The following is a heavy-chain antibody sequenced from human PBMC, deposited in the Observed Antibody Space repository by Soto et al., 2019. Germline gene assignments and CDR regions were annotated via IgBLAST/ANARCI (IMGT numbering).Heavy chain of an antibody. CDR1: GFTFSNYD. V-gene: IGHV3-13*01. Sequence: EAQLVESGGDLVQPGGSLRLSCSASGFTFSNYDMHWVRQATGKGLEWVSTISTAGNTYSPGSVKGRFTISRENAKNSLYLQMNSLRVDDTAVYYCARGRDSGLYYFDYWGQGTLVTVSS. CDR3: ARGRDSGLYYFDY. CDR2: ISTAGNT. D-gene: IGHD2-21*01. J-gene: IGHJ4*02.